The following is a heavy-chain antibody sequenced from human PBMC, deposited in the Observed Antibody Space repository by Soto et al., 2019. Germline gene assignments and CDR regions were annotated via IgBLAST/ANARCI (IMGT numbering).Heavy chain of an antibody. Sequence: DVQLVESGGGLVQPGGSLRLSCAASGFTFSSHWMSWVRQAPGKGLEWVAKIKQDGSAKYYVDSVKGRFTISRDNAKNSLSLQMNSLRAEDTAVYYCTRERLDSWGQGTLVIVSS. J-gene: IGHJ5*01. CDR1: GFTFSSHW. CDR3: TRERLDS. CDR2: IKQDGSAK. V-gene: IGHV3-7*01.